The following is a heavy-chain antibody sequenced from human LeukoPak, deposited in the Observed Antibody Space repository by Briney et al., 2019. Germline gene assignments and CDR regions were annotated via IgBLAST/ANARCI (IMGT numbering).Heavy chain of an antibody. CDR1: GGSISSGSYY. Sequence: TLSLTCTVSGGSISSGSYYWSWIRQPAGKGLEWIGRIYTSGSTNYNPSLKSRVTISVDTSKNQFSLKLSSVTAADTAVYYCARADPLYGSESLLYYFDYWGQGTLVTVSS. D-gene: IGHD3-10*01. V-gene: IGHV4-61*02. J-gene: IGHJ4*02. CDR2: IYTSGST. CDR3: ARADPLYGSESLLYYFDY.